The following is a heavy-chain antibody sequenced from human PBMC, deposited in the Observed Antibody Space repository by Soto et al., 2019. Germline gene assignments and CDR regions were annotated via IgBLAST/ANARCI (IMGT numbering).Heavy chain of an antibody. D-gene: IGHD1-1*01. J-gene: IGHJ4*02. CDR2: ISAHSGNT. CDR3: ARGRYGDY. CDR1: GYAFTTYG. Sequence: QVPLVQSGAEVKKPGASVKVSCKGSGYAFTTYGITWVRQAPGQGLEWMGWISAHSGNTNYAQKLQGRVTVTRDTSTSTAYMELRSVRADDTAVDYCARGRYGDYWGQGALVTVSS. V-gene: IGHV1-18*01.